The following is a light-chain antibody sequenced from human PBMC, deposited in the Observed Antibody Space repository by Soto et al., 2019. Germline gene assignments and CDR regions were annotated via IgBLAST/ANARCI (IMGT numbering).Light chain of an antibody. CDR2: EVT. J-gene: IGLJ1*01. CDR1: SSDVCYYNY. CDR3: SSYTSNTNYV. V-gene: IGLV2-14*01. Sequence: QSALTQPASVSWSPGQSITISCTGTSSDVCYYNYVSRYQQHPGKAPKLMIYEVTNRPSGVSNRFSGSKSGNTASLTISGLQAEDEADYYCSSYTSNTNYVFGTGTKVNVL.